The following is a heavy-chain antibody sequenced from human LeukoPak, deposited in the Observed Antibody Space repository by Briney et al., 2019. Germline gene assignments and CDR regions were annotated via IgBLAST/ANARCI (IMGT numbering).Heavy chain of an antibody. D-gene: IGHD3-22*01. CDR3: ARSLGTYSSGYYKHHFDY. CDR2: IYPGDSDT. CDR1: RYSFTTYW. Sequence: PGESLKISCKGSRYSFTTYWIGWVRQMPGKGLEWMGLIYPGDSDTRYSPSFQGQVTISVDKSMSTAYLQWSSLKASDTAMYYCARSLGTYSSGYYKHHFDYWGQGTLVTVSS. V-gene: IGHV5-51*03. J-gene: IGHJ4*02.